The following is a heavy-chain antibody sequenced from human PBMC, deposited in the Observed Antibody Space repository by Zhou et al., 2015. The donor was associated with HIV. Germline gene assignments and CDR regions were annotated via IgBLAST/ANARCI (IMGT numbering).Heavy chain of an antibody. CDR1: KFIFKNYW. Sequence: EVQLVESGGDLVQPGGSLRLSCAASKFIFKNYWMHWVRQAPGKGLVWVAHINQFGGDTAYADSVKGRFTISRDNAKSTLYLQMNSLRAEDTAVYYCARDSWHGFDYWGQGTLVPVSS. CDR2: INQFGGDT. CDR3: ARDSWHGFDY. V-gene: IGHV3-74*01. J-gene: IGHJ4*02.